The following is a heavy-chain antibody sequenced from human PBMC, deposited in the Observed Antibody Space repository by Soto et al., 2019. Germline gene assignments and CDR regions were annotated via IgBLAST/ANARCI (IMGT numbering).Heavy chain of an antibody. Sequence: GGSLRLSCAASGFTFSSDAMSWVRQAPGKGLEWVSAISGRGGSTYYADSGRGRFTISRDNSKNTLYLQMNSLRAEDTAVYYCAKDSLPIFRQTGYYYGMDVWGQGTTVTVSS. CDR2: ISGRGGST. V-gene: IGHV3-23*01. CDR3: AKDSLPIFRQTGYYYGMDV. D-gene: IGHD3-3*01. CDR1: GFTFSSDA. J-gene: IGHJ6*02.